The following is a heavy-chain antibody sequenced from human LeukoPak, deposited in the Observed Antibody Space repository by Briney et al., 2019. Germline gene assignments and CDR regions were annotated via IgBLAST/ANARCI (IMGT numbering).Heavy chain of an antibody. CDR3: ARITIFGRAFDP. CDR1: GYTFTGYY. Sequence: ASVKVSCRASGYTFTGYYMHWVRQAPGQGLEWMGWINPNSGGTNYAQKFQGRVTMTRDTSISTAYMELSRLRSDDTAVYYCARITIFGRAFDPWGQGTLVTVSS. V-gene: IGHV1-2*02. D-gene: IGHD3-3*01. J-gene: IGHJ5*02. CDR2: INPNSGGT.